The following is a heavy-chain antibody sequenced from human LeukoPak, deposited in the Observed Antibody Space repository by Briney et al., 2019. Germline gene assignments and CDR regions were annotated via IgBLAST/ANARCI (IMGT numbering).Heavy chain of an antibody. CDR2: IYHSGST. J-gene: IGHJ6*02. CDR3: ARGGYYYDSSGISGYYYGMDV. CDR1: GGSISSGGYS. Sequence: SQTLSLTCAVSGGSISSGGYSWSWLRQPPGKGLEWIGYIYHSGSTYYNPSLKSRVTISVDRSKNQFSLKLSSVTAADTAVYYCARGGYYYDSSGISGYYYGMDVWGQGTTVTVSS. V-gene: IGHV4-30-2*01. D-gene: IGHD3-22*01.